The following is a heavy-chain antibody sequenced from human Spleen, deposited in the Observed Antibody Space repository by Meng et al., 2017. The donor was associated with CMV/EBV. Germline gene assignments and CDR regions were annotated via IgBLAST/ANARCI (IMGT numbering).Heavy chain of an antibody. D-gene: IGHD2-15*01. Sequence: GGSLRLSCAASGFTFSSYSMNWVRQAPGKGLEWVSYISSSSSTIYYADSVKGRFTISRDNAKNSLYLQMNSLRAEDTAVYYCARDEGLSNDYWGQGTLVTVSS. V-gene: IGHV3-48*04. CDR3: ARDEGLSNDY. CDR1: GFTFSSYS. CDR2: ISSSSSTI. J-gene: IGHJ4*02.